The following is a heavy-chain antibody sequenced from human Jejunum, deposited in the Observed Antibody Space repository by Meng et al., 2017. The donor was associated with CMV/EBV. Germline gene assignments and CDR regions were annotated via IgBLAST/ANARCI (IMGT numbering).Heavy chain of an antibody. D-gene: IGHD3-3*01. CDR1: GGSIGNYY. CDR2: FSYRGGA. CDR3: ARVESARRFFDS. V-gene: IGHV4-59*01. J-gene: IGHJ4*02. Sequence: IVSGGSIGNYYWSWIRQPPGQGLEWIGYFSYRGGANYISSLKSRVTISVDTSKNQFSLKLNSMTAADTAVYYCARVESARRFFDSWGQGTLVTVSS.